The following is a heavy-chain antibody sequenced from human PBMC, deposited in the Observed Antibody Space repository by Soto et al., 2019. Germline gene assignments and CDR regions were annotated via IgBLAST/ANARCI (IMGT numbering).Heavy chain of an antibody. J-gene: IGHJ6*02. V-gene: IGHV4-30-2*01. CDR2: IYHSGST. CDR1: GGSISSGGYS. CDR3: AREVVVRGVTTYYYGMDV. D-gene: IGHD3-10*01. Sequence: QLQLQESGSGLVKPSQTLSLTCAVSGGSISSGGYSWSWIRQPPGKGLEWIGYIYHSGSTYYNPSLKSRVTISVDRSKNQFSLKLSSVTAADTAVYYCAREVVVRGVTTYYYGMDVWGQGTTVTVSS.